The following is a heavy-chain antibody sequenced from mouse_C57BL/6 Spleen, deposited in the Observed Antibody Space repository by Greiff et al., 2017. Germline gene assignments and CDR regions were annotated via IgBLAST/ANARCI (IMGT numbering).Heavy chain of an antibody. CDR3: ARSPDYYGSSSLGD. J-gene: IGHJ2*01. Sequence: VKLQQSGAELVKPGASVKISCKASGYAFSSYWMNWVKQRPGKGLEWIGQIYPGDGDTNYNGKFKGKATLTADKSSSTAYMQLSSLTSEDSAVYFCARSPDYYGSSSLGDWGQGTTLTVSS. V-gene: IGHV1-80*01. D-gene: IGHD1-1*01. CDR2: IYPGDGDT. CDR1: GYAFSSYW.